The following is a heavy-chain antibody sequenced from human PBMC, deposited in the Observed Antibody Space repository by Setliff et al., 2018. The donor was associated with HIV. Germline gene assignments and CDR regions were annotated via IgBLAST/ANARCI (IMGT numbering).Heavy chain of an antibody. D-gene: IGHD1-20*01. J-gene: IGHJ4*02. V-gene: IGHV1-69*13. CDR1: GGTFSSYA. CDR3: ARDVGRIGMGQFDS. CDR2: IIPIFGTT. Sequence: SVKVSCKASGGTFSSYAISWVRQAPGQGLEWMGGIIPIFGTTNYAQRFQGRVTITADESTSTAYMELSSLRSEDTAVYYCARDVGRIGMGQFDSWGQGTLVTVSS.